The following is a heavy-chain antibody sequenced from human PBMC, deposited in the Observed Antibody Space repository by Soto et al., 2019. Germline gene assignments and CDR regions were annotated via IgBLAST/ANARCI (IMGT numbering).Heavy chain of an antibody. Sequence: SGGSLRLSCAASGFTFDDYAMHWVRQTPGKGLEWVSGISWDSGSIGYADSVKGRFTISRDNAKNSLYLQMNSLRAEDTALYYCAKGIYDTINFVAFDIWGQGTMVTVSS. J-gene: IGHJ3*02. CDR1: GFTFDDYA. CDR2: ISWDSGSI. D-gene: IGHD3-3*01. CDR3: AKGIYDTINFVAFDI. V-gene: IGHV3-9*01.